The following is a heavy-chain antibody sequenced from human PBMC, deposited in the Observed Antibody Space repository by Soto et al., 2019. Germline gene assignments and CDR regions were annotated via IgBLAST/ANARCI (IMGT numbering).Heavy chain of an antibody. CDR3: ARGAPSRLFPHYYYMDV. D-gene: IGHD2-21*01. V-gene: IGHV3-13*01. CDR1: GFTFSSYD. Sequence: GGSLRLSCAASGFTFSSYDMHWVRQATGKGLEWVSAIGTAGDTYYPGSVKGRFTISRENAKNSLYLQMNSLRAGDTAVYYCARGAPSRLFPHYYYMDVWGKGTTVTVSS. CDR2: IGTAGDT. J-gene: IGHJ6*03.